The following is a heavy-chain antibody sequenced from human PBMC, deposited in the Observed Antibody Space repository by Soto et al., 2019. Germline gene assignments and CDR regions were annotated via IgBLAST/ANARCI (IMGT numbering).Heavy chain of an antibody. D-gene: IGHD2-2*01. J-gene: IGHJ6*02. CDR3: ARSHGSSTSLEIYYYYYYGMDV. CDR1: GGTFGSYA. Sequence: QVQLVQSGAEVKKPGSSVKVSCKASGGTFGSYAISWVRQAPGQGLEWMGGIIPIPGTANYAQKFQGRVTIAADESTSTAYMELSSLRSEATAVYYCARSHGSSTSLEIYYYYYYGMDVWGQGTTVTVSS. CDR2: IIPIPGTA. V-gene: IGHV1-69*01.